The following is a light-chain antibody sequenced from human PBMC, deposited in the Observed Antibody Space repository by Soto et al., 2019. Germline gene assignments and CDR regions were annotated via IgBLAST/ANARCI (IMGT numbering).Light chain of an antibody. CDR1: QSVSSSY. CDR3: QQYDSSPLT. Sequence: EIVLMQSPGTLSLSPGERATLSCRASQSVSSSYLAWYQQKPGQAPRLLIYGASSRATGIPDRFSGSGSGTDFTLTISRLEPEDFAVYYCQQYDSSPLTFGGGTKVEIK. J-gene: IGKJ4*01. CDR2: GAS. V-gene: IGKV3-20*01.